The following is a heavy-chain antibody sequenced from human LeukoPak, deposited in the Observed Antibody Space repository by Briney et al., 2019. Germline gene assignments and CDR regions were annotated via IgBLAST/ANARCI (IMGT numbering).Heavy chain of an antibody. Sequence: YYADSVKGRFTISRDNAKNSLYLQMNSLRAEDTAVYYCARNRNDYGDYVHDYWGQGTLVTVSS. J-gene: IGHJ4*02. V-gene: IGHV3-21*01. D-gene: IGHD4-17*01. CDR3: ARNRNDYGDYVHDY.